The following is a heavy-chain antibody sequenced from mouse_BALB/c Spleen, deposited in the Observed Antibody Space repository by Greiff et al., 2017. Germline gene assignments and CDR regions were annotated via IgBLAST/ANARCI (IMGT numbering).Heavy chain of an antibody. CDR3: ARGGSEGDWFAY. J-gene: IGHJ3*01. Sequence: VQLQQLGPDLVKPSQPLSFPCTVTGSSFPSGYSWHWIRQLPGDELEWMGYIRYSGITNYNPSLKNRISIARDTTKNQFFLHLNSVTSEDTATIYCARGGSEGDWFAYWGQGTLVTVSA. CDR1: GSSFPSGYS. CDR2: IRYSGIT. V-gene: IGHV3-1*02. D-gene: IGHD1-1*02.